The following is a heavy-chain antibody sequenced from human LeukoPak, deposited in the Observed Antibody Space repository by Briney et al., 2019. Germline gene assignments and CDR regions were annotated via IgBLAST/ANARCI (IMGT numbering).Heavy chain of an antibody. Sequence: GGSLRLSCAASGFTFSSYAMHWVRQAPGKGLERVAVISYDGSNKYYADSVKGRFTISRDNSKNTLYLQMNSLRAEDTAVYYCARDHRRYSSGWYGIDYWGQGTLVTVSS. CDR3: ARDHRRYSSGWYGIDY. D-gene: IGHD6-19*01. CDR1: GFTFSSYA. J-gene: IGHJ4*02. CDR2: ISYDGSNK. V-gene: IGHV3-30*04.